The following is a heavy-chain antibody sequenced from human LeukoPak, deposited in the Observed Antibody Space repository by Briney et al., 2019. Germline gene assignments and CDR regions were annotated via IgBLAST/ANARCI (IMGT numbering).Heavy chain of an antibody. V-gene: IGHV3-30*18. CDR2: ISYDGSNK. CDR1: GFTFSSYG. D-gene: IGHD4-11*01. Sequence: AGGTLRLSCAASGFTFSSYGMHWVRQAPGKGLEWVAVISYDGSNKYYADSVKGRFTISRDNSKNTLYLQMNSLRAEDTAVYYCAKEPSLSSSNPDYWGQGTLDTVSS. J-gene: IGHJ4*02. CDR3: AKEPSLSSSNPDY.